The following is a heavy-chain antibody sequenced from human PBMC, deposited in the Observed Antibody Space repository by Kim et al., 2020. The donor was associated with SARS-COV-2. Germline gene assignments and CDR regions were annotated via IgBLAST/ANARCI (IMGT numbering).Heavy chain of an antibody. D-gene: IGHD1-26*01. CDR3: ARDLSGYYYYGMDV. J-gene: IGHJ6*02. Sequence: AQKFQGRVTMTRDTSTSTVDMELSSLRSEDTAVYYCARDLSGYYYYGMDVWGQGTTVTVSS. V-gene: IGHV1-46*01.